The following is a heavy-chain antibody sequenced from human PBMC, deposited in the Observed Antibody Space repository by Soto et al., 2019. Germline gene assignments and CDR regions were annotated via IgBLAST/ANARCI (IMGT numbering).Heavy chain of an antibody. CDR1: GFTFSSYA. D-gene: IGHD3-10*01. J-gene: IGHJ3*02. V-gene: IGHV3-23*01. Sequence: EVQLLESGGGLVQPGGSLRLSCAASGFTFSSYAMSWVRQAPGKGLEWVSAISGSGGSTYYADSVKGRFTISRDNSKNTLYLQMNSLRAEDTAVYYCAKDNLWFGELNGHDAFDIWGQGTMVTVSS. CDR2: ISGSGGST. CDR3: AKDNLWFGELNGHDAFDI.